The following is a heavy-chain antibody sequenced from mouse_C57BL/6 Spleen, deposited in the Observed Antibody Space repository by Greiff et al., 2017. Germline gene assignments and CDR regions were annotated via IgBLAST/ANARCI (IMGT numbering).Heavy chain of an antibody. CDR3: ARMGEGYDAWFAY. J-gene: IGHJ3*01. V-gene: IGHV1-55*01. Sequence: VQLQQSGAELVKPGASVKMSCKASGYTFTSYWITWVKQRPGQGLEWIGDIYPGSGSTNYNEKFKSKATLTVDTSSSTAYMQLSSLTSEDSAVYYCARMGEGYDAWFAYWGQGTLVTVSA. D-gene: IGHD2-2*01. CDR2: IYPGSGST. CDR1: GYTFTSYW.